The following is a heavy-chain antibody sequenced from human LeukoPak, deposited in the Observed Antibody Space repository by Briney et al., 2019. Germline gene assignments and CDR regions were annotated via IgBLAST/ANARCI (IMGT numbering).Heavy chain of an antibody. CDR3: ARDGPLRGYSGHGAFDI. V-gene: IGHV3-23*01. D-gene: IGHD5-12*01. Sequence: PGGSLRLSCAASGFTFTSYAMSWVRQAPGKGLEWVSAISGSDGSTYYADSVKGRFTISRDNAKNSLYLQMNSLRAGDTAVYYCARDGPLRGYSGHGAFDIWGQGTMVTVSS. CDR1: GFTFTSYA. CDR2: ISGSDGST. J-gene: IGHJ3*02.